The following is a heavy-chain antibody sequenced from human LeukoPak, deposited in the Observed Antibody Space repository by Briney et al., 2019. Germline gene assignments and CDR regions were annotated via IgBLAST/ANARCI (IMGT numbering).Heavy chain of an antibody. Sequence: ASVKVSCKASGYTFTNYYMHWVRQAPGQGLEWMGLIHPDDGDTKYAQEFQDRVTMTRDTSTSTVYMELSSLRSEDTAVYYCATYTQSGAQGVNDYWGQGTLVTVSS. J-gene: IGHJ4*02. D-gene: IGHD3-10*01. V-gene: IGHV1-46*01. CDR1: GYTFTNYY. CDR2: IHPDDGDT. CDR3: ATYTQSGAQGVNDY.